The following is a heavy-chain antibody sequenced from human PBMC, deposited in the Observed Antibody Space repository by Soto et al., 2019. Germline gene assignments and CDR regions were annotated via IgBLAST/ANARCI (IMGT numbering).Heavy chain of an antibody. D-gene: IGHD3-22*01. J-gene: IGHJ4*02. CDR2: ISGSGGST. Sequence: SGGSLRLSCAASGFTFSSYAMSWVRQAPGKGLEWVSAISGSGGSTYYADSVKGRFTISRDNSKNTLYLQMNSLRAEDTAVYYCAKDLHYYDSSGYYPAFDYWGQGTLVTVSS. CDR3: AKDLHYYDSSGYYPAFDY. V-gene: IGHV3-23*01. CDR1: GFTFSSYA.